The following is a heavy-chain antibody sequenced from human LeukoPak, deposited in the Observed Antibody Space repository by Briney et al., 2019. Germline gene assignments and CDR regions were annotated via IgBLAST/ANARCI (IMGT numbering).Heavy chain of an antibody. J-gene: IGHJ4*02. CDR3: AKGYSSSENY. D-gene: IGHD6-13*01. Sequence: GGSLRLSCAASGFTFSSFGMHWVRQAPGKGLEWVAFIRYDGSNKYYADSVKGRFTISRDNSKNTLYLQMNSLRAEDTAVYYCAKGYSSSENYWGQGTLVTVSP. V-gene: IGHV3-30*02. CDR2: IRYDGSNK. CDR1: GFTFSSFG.